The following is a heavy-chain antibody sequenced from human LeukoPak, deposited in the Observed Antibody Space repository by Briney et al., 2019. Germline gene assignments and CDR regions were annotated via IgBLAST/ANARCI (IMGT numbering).Heavy chain of an antibody. D-gene: IGHD6-13*01. CDR1: GGSLSGYY. CDR3: ARGKTIGYSSSWYGRGVFDI. Sequence: SETLSLTCAVYGGSLSGYYWSWIRQPPGKGLEWIGEINHSGSTNYNPSLKSRVTISVDTSKNQFSLKLSSVTAADTAVYYCARGKTIGYSSSWYGRGVFDIWGQGTMVTVSS. J-gene: IGHJ3*02. CDR2: INHSGST. V-gene: IGHV4-34*01.